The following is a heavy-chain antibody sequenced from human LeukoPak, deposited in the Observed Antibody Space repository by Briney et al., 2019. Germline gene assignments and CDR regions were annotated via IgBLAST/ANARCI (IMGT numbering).Heavy chain of an antibody. J-gene: IGHJ4*02. CDR1: GGSISSYY. CDR3: VASVTPFNFDY. Sequence: PSETLSLTCIVSGGSISSYYWSWIRQPPGKGLEWIGYIYYSGSTNYNPSLKSRVTISVDTSKNQFSLKLSSVTAADTAVYYCVASVTPFNFDYWGQGTLVTVSS. D-gene: IGHD4-11*01. CDR2: IYYSGST. V-gene: IGHV4-59*01.